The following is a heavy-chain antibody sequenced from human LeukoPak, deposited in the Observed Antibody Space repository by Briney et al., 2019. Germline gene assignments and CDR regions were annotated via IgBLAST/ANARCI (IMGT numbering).Heavy chain of an antibody. CDR2: LSHSGST. Sequence: GSLRLSCAASGFTVSSNYMSWVRPPPGKGLEWIGILSHSGSTYYNPSLKSRVTITVDTSKNQFSLRLRSVTAADTAVYYCARGRPAATPVDYWGQGMLVTVSS. CDR3: ARGRPAATPVDY. CDR1: GFTVSSNY. D-gene: IGHD2-2*01. J-gene: IGHJ4*02. V-gene: IGHV4-38-2*01.